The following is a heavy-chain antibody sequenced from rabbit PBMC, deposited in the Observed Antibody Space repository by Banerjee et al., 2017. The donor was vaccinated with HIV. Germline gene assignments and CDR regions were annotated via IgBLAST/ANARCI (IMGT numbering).Heavy chain of an antibody. CDR2: IYTANGNT. Sequence: QEQLVESGGGLVQPEGSLTLTCNASGFDFSSNTMCWVRQAPGKRPEWIACIYTANGNTDYASWAKGRFTISKTSSTTVTLQMTSLTAADTATYFCARDVADSGLYDFGLWGPGTLVTVS. D-gene: IGHD1-1*01. J-gene: IGHJ4*01. CDR3: ARDVADSGLYDFGL. V-gene: IGHV1S47*01. CDR1: GFDFSSNT.